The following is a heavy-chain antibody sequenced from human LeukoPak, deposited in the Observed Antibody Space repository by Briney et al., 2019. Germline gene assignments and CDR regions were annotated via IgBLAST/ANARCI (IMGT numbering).Heavy chain of an antibody. Sequence: PLGTLSLTCAVYGGSFSGYYWGWIRQPPGKGLEWIGEINHSGSTNNNPSLKSRVTISVDTSKNQFSLKLSSVTAADTAVYYCARLLRFLEWLRPHYYMDVWGKGTTVTAS. CDR1: GGSFSGYY. CDR3: ARLLRFLEWLRPHYYMDV. V-gene: IGHV4-34*01. D-gene: IGHD3-3*01. CDR2: INHSGST. J-gene: IGHJ6*03.